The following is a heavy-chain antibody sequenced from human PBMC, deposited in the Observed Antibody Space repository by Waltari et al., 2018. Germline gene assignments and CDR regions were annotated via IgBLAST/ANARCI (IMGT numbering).Heavy chain of an antibody. D-gene: IGHD6-13*01. Sequence: QVQLVQSGAEVKKPGSSVKVSCKASGGTFSSYAISWVRQAPGHGLEWMGGIIPIFGTANYAQKFQGRVTITADESTSTAYMELSSLRSEDTAVYYCAREGTGYSSSWPPAYFQHWGQGTLVTVSS. V-gene: IGHV1-69*12. CDR2: IIPIFGTA. CDR1: GGTFSSYA. CDR3: AREGTGYSSSWPPAYFQH. J-gene: IGHJ1*01.